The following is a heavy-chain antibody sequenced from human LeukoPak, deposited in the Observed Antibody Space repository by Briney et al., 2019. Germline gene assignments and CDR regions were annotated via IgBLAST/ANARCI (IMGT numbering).Heavy chain of an antibody. D-gene: IGHD2-2*01. J-gene: IGHJ4*02. CDR3: AREPGDGLDCSSTSCYRREDFDY. CDR2: IYTSGST. CDR1: GGSISSYY. Sequence: PSETLSLTXTVSGGSISSYYWSWIRQPAGKGLEWIGRIYTSGSTNYNPSLKSRVTMSVDTSKNQFSLKLSSVTAADTAVYYCAREPGDGLDCSSTSCYRREDFDYWGQKTLVTVSS. V-gene: IGHV4-4*07.